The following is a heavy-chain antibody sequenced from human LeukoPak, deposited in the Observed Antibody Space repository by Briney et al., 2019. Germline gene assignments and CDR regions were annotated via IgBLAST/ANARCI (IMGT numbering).Heavy chain of an antibody. V-gene: IGHV4-59*08. CDR2: IYYDGTT. Sequence: PSETLSLTCTVSGGSISSYYWSWIRQPPGKGLEWIGYIYYDGTTNYNPSLKSRVTMSVDTSKKQFSLKLGSVTAADTAVYYCATLVGAHDYWGQGTLVTVSS. D-gene: IGHD1-26*01. CDR3: ATLVGAHDY. CDR1: GGSISSYY. J-gene: IGHJ4*02.